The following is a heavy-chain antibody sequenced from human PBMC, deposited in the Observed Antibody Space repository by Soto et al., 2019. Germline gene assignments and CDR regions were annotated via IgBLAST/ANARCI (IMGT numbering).Heavy chain of an antibody. J-gene: IGHJ4*02. CDR1: GFTFSSYA. CDR2: ISGSGGST. D-gene: IGHD3-10*01. CDR3: AKCDYYGSSPFDY. Sequence: GGALRLSCAASGFTFSSYAMSWVRQAPGKGLEWVSAISGSGGSTYYADSVKGRFTISRDNSKNTLYLQMNSLRAEDTAVYYCAKCDYYGSSPFDYWGQGTLVTVSS. V-gene: IGHV3-23*01.